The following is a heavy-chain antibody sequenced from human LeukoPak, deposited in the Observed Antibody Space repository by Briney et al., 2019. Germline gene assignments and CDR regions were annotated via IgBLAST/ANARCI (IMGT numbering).Heavy chain of an antibody. CDR3: ARQSTSSWEN. Sequence: GESLKISCKGSGYRFTTSWIAWVRQMPGNGLEWMGIIYPGDSETRYSPSFQGHVTISADKSVSTAYLQWSSLKASDTATYYCARQSTSSWENWGQGTLVTVSS. V-gene: IGHV5-51*01. J-gene: IGHJ4*02. D-gene: IGHD6-13*01. CDR1: GYRFTTSW. CDR2: IYPGDSET.